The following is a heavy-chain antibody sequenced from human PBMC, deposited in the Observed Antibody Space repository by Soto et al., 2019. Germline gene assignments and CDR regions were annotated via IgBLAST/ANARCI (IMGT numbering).Heavy chain of an antibody. CDR2: IYYSGSI. V-gene: IGHV4-59*01. CDR3: ARPSSSGYYFVY. CDR1: GGSISSYY. D-gene: IGHD3-22*01. Sequence: PSETLSLTCTVPGGSISSYYWTWIRQPPGKGLEWIGHIYYSGSINYNPSLKGRVTISVDTSKNQFSLKLSSVTAADTAVYYCARPSSSGYYFVYWGQGTLVTVSS. J-gene: IGHJ4*02.